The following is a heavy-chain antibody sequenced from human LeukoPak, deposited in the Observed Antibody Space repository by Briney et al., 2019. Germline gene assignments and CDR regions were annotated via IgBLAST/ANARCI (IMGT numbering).Heavy chain of an antibody. CDR2: ISYSSSVI. D-gene: IGHD2-2*01. J-gene: IGHJ6*03. CDR3: AQNYCSSTSCYFYYMDV. Sequence: GGSLRLSCVASGSTFSSHTMNWVRQAPGKGLEWVSYISYSSSVIYYADSVKGRFTISRDNSKNTLYLQMNSLRAEDTAVYYCAQNYCSSTSCYFYYMDVWGKGTTVTVSS. V-gene: IGHV3-48*01. CDR1: GSTFSSHT.